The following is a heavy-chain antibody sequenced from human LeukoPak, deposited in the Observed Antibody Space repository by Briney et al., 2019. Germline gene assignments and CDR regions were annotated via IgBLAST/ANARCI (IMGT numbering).Heavy chain of an antibody. J-gene: IGHJ4*02. V-gene: IGHV3-7*01. CDR2: IKQDGSEK. CDR1: GFTFSSYW. D-gene: IGHD3-22*01. CDR3: ARARSYYDSSGYYDYFDY. Sequence: GGSLRLSCAASGFTFSSYWMSWVRQAPGKGLEWVANIKQDGSEKYYVDSVKGRFTISRDNAKNSLYLQMNSLRAEDTAVYYCARARSYYDSSGYYDYFDYWGQGTLVTVSS.